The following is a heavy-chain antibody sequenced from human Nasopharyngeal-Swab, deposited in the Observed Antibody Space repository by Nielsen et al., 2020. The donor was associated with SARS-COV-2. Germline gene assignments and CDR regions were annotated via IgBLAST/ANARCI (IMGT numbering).Heavy chain of an antibody. J-gene: IGHJ4*02. D-gene: IGHD3-22*01. CDR3: AKSGSGYSVDY. Sequence: VRQMPGKGLEWVAVISYDGSNKYYADSVKGRSTISRDNSKNTLYLQMNSLRAEDTAVYYCAKSGSGYSVDYWGQGTLVTVSS. V-gene: IGHV3-30*18. CDR2: ISYDGSNK.